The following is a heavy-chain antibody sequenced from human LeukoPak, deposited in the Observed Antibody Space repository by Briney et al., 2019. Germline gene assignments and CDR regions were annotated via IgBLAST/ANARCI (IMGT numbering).Heavy chain of an antibody. D-gene: IGHD2-15*01. CDR2: ISSSGSTI. V-gene: IGHV3-11*04. CDR3: ARVYPRGYCSGGSCSGGAFDI. Sequence: GGSLRLSCVASGFTFSDYYMSWIRQAPGKGLEWVSYISSSGSTIYYADSVKGRFTISRDNAKNSLHLQMNSLRAEDTAVYYCARVYPRGYCSGGSCSGGAFDIWGQGTMVTVSS. CDR1: GFTFSDYY. J-gene: IGHJ3*02.